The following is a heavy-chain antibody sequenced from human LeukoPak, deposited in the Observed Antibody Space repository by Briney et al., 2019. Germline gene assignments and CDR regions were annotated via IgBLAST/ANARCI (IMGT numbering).Heavy chain of an antibody. J-gene: IGHJ3*02. CDR1: GYTFTSYG. Sequence: ASVKVSCKASGYTFTSYGISWVRQAPGQGLEWMGWISAYNGNTNYAQKLQGRVTMTTDTSTSTAYMELRSLRSDDTAVYYCAREGKYCSGCSCYFFRDYEYDAFDIWGQGTMVTVSS. D-gene: IGHD2-15*01. V-gene: IGHV1-18*01. CDR2: ISAYNGNT. CDR3: AREGKYCSGCSCYFFRDYEYDAFDI.